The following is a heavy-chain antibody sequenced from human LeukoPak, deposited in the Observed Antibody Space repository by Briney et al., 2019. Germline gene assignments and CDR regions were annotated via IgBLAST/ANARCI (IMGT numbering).Heavy chain of an antibody. CDR3: ARDGPRGDYDFWGGYYNFDD. Sequence: ASVKVSCKASGYTFTGYYMHWVRQAPGQGLEWMGWINPNSGGTNYAQKFQGRVTMTRDTSISTAYMELSRLRSDDTAVYYCARDGPRGDYDFWGGYYNFDDWGQGTLVTVSS. CDR2: INPNSGGT. J-gene: IGHJ4*02. V-gene: IGHV1-2*02. D-gene: IGHD3-3*01. CDR1: GYTFTGYY.